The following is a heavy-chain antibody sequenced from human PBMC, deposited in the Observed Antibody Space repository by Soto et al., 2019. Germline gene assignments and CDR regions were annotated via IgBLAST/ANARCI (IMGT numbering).Heavy chain of an antibody. CDR2: IYYSGST. V-gene: IGHV4-59*01. CDR1: GSSISGYY. J-gene: IGHJ4*02. CDR3: ARVGGYYGDYPNFDY. Sequence: NRSETLSLTCIVSGSSISGYYWSWIRQPPGKGLEWIGNIYYSGSTNYNPSRKSRVTISVDTSKNQFSLKLNSVTAADTAVYYCARVGGYYGDYPNFDYWGQGTLVTVSS. D-gene: IGHD4-17*01.